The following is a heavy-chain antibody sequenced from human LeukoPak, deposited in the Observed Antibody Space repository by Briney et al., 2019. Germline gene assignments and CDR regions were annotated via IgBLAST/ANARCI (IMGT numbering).Heavy chain of an antibody. V-gene: IGHV3-74*01. J-gene: IGHJ4*02. CDR3: ARDGADRGFDY. CDR2: IDTDGTTI. CDR1: GFTFSTYW. Sequence: GGSLRLSCAPSGFTFSTYWMHWVRQAPGKGLVWVSRIDTDGTTITYADSVKGRFTISRDNAKNTLYLQMNSLRAEDTAVYFCARDGADRGFDYWGQGTLVTVSS. D-gene: IGHD3-22*01.